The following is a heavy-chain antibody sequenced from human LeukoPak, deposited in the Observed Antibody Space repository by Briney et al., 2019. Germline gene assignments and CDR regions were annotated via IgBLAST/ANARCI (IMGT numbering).Heavy chain of an antibody. D-gene: IGHD3-22*01. CDR2: INHSGST. J-gene: IGHJ4*02. V-gene: IGHV4-34*01. Sequence: SETLSLTCAVYGGSFSGYYWSWIRQPPGKGLEWIGEINHSGSTNYNPSLKSRVTMSVDTSKNQFSLKLSSVTAADTAVYYCATRRGGDSSGYDCWGQGTLVTVSS. CDR3: ATRRGGDSSGYDC. CDR1: GGSFSGYY.